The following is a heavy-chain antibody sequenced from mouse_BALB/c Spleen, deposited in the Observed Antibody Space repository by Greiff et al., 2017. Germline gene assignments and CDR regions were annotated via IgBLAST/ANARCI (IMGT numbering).Heavy chain of an antibody. Sequence: VKLVESGPGLVAPSQSLSITCTVSGFSLTSYGVHWVRQPPGKGLAWLGVIWAGGSTNYNSALMSRLSISKDNSKSQVFLKMNSLQTDDTAMYYCARDRGVPYYGKGGWYFDVWGAGTTVTVSS. CDR1: GFSLTSYG. D-gene: IGHD2-10*01. J-gene: IGHJ1*01. CDR3: ARDRGVPYYGKGGWYFDV. V-gene: IGHV2-9*02. CDR2: IWAGGST.